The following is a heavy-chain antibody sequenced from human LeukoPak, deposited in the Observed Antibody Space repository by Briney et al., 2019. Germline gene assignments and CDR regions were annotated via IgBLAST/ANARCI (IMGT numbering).Heavy chain of an antibody. Sequence: SETLSLTCTVSGGSISSYYWSWIRQPPGKGLEWIGYIYYSGSTNYNPSLKSRVTISVDTSKNQFSLKLSTVTAADTAVYYCARTTVTLPLPPDVWGQGTTVTVSS. CDR2: IYYSGST. CDR3: ARTTVTLPLPPDV. CDR1: GGSISSYY. V-gene: IGHV4-59*08. J-gene: IGHJ6*02. D-gene: IGHD4-17*01.